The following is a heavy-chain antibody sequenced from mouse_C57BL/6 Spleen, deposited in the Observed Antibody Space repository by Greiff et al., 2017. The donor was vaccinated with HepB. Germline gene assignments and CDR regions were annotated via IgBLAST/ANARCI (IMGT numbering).Heavy chain of an antibody. V-gene: IGHV14-4*01. CDR1: GFNIKDDY. D-gene: IGHD1-1*01. Sequence: VQLQQSGAELVRPGASVKLSCTASGFNIKDDYMHWVKQRPEQGLEWIGWIDPENGDTEYASKFQGKATITADTSSNTAYLQLSSLTSEDTAVYYCTTAYGPAWFAYWGQGTLVTVSA. J-gene: IGHJ3*01. CDR2: IDPENGDT. CDR3: TTAYGPAWFAY.